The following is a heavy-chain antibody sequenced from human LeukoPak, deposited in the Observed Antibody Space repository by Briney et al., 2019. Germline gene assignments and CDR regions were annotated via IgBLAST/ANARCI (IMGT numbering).Heavy chain of an antibody. Sequence: SGGSLRLSCAASGFTFSSYAMHWVRPAPGKGLEWVAVISYDGSNKYYADSVKGRFTISRDNSKNTLYLQMNSLRAEDTAVYYCARDAEMVTTPSFDYWGQGTLVTVSS. CDR1: GFTFSSYA. CDR3: ARDAEMVTTPSFDY. CDR2: ISYDGSNK. J-gene: IGHJ4*02. V-gene: IGHV3-30*01. D-gene: IGHD5-24*01.